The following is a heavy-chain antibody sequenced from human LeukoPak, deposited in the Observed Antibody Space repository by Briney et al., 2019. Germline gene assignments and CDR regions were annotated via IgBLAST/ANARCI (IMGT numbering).Heavy chain of an antibody. J-gene: IGHJ5*02. CDR2: IIPILGIA. V-gene: IGHV1-69*04. D-gene: IGHD5-18*01. Sequence: SVTVTCTASGGTFSSYAISWVRQAPGQGLEWMGRIIPILGIANYAQKFQGRVTITAYKSTSTAYLELSSLRSEDTAVYYCARAERGYSLSGWFDPWGQGTLVTVSS. CDR3: ARAERGYSLSGWFDP. CDR1: GGTFSSYA.